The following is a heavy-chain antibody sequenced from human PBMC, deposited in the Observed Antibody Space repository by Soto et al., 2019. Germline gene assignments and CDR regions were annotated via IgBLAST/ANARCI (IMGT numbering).Heavy chain of an antibody. D-gene: IGHD2-15*01. CDR1: GGSISSGGYY. J-gene: IGHJ6*02. CDR3: SVVTPGYYYGMDA. Sequence: TSETLSLTCTVSGGSISSGGYYWSWIRQHPGKGLEWIGYIYYSGSTYYNPSLKSRVTISVDTSKNQFSLKLSSVTAADTAVYYCSVVTPGYYYGMDAWGQGPTVTVSS. V-gene: IGHV4-31*03. CDR2: IYYSGST.